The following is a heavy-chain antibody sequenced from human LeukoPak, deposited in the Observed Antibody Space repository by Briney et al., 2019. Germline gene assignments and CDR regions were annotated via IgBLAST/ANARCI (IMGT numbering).Heavy chain of an antibody. CDR2: ISGSGGST. D-gene: IGHD3-3*01. CDR1: GVTFSSYA. CDR3: AKVYDFWSGYDFDY. J-gene: IGHJ4*02. V-gene: IGHV3-23*01. Sequence: PGGSLRLSCAASGVTFSSYAMSWVRQAPGKGLEWVSAISGSGGSTYYADSVKGRFTISRDNSKNTLYLQMNSLRAEDTAIYYCAKVYDFWSGYDFDYWGQGTLVTVSS.